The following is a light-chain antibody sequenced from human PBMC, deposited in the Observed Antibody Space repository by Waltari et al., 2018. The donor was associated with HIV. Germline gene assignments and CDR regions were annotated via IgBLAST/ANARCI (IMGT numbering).Light chain of an antibody. CDR3: QAGDRRTAV. CDR1: NFGDKY. CDR2: QDI. J-gene: IGLJ1*01. Sequence: SYELTQPPAVSVSPGQTATITCSGDNFGDKYVFWYQQKPVQSPVLVSSQDIKRPSGMPERFSGYNSGNTATLTISGTQARDEADYDCQAGDRRTAVFGTGTKVTVL. V-gene: IGLV3-1*01.